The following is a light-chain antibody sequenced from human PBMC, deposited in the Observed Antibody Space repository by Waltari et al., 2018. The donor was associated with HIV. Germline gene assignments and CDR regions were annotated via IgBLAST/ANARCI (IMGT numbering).Light chain of an antibody. CDR3: ASWDDGLRGHV. V-gene: IGLV1-47*01. CDR1: TSNIRSNF. J-gene: IGLJ1*01. Sequence: QSGLTQPPSASGTPGQRLPISCAGNTSNIRSNFVFWYRQIHGAAPTLLVYRNNQRPSGVGDRFSGSRSGASASLVISGLRVEDEADYYCASWDDGLRGHVFGSGTTVSV. CDR2: RNN.